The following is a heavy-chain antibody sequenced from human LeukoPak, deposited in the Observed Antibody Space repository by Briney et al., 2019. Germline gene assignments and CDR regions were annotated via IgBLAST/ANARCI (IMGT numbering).Heavy chain of an antibody. CDR1: GGSFSGYY. CDR2: INHSGST. J-gene: IGHJ4*02. V-gene: IGHV4-34*01. CDR3: AVGVGYNLRLVQDYFDY. Sequence: SETLSLTCAVYGGSFSGYYWSWIRQPPGKGLEWIGEINHSGSTNYNPSLKSRVTISVDTSKNQFSLKLSSVTAADTAVYYCAVGVGYNLRLVQDYFDYWGQGTLVTVSS. D-gene: IGHD5-24*01.